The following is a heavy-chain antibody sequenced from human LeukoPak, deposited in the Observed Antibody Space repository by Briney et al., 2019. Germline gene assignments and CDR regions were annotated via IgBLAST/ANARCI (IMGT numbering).Heavy chain of an antibody. J-gene: IGHJ4*02. V-gene: IGHV3-7*01. D-gene: IGHD3-3*01. CDR2: IKQDGSEK. Sequence: GGSLRLSCAASGFTFSSYWMSWVRQAPGKGLEWVADIKQDGSEKYYVDSVKGRFTISSDNSKNSLYLQMNSLKTEDTAVYYCASGYYDFWSGYYYFDYWGQGTLVTVSS. CDR1: GFTFSSYW. CDR3: ASGYYDFWSGYYYFDY.